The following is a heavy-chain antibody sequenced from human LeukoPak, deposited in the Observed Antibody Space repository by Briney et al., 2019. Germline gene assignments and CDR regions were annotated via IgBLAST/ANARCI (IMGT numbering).Heavy chain of an antibody. D-gene: IGHD6-6*01. CDR1: GGSFSGYY. V-gene: IGHV4-34*01. CDR3: ARRSIAAVDS. CDR2: INHSGST. Sequence: SETLSLTCAVYGGSFSGYYWSWIRQPPGKGLEWIGEINHSGSTNYNPSLKSRVTISVDTSKNQFSLKRSSVTAADTAVYFCARRSIAAVDSWGQGTLVTVSS. J-gene: IGHJ4*02.